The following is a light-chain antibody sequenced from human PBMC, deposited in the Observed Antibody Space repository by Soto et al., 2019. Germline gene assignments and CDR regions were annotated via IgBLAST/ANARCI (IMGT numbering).Light chain of an antibody. CDR2: VSD. CDR3: AVWDDSLKAYI. CDR1: RSKNGSSN. V-gene: IGLV1-44*01. J-gene: IGLJ1*01. Sequence: QSVLTQPPSASGAPGQRVTISCSGSRSKNGSSNVNWFQQFPGTAPKLIITVSDQRPSGVPDRFSGSKSGTSGSLAISGLQSEDEADYYCAVWDDSLKAYIFGAGTKVTVL.